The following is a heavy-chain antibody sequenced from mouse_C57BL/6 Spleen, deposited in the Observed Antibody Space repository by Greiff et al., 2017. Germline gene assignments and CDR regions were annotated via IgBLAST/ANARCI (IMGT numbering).Heavy chain of an antibody. J-gene: IGHJ2*01. V-gene: IGHV6-6*01. Sequence: EVQLVESGGGLVQPGGSMKLSCAASGFTFSDDWMAWVSQSPEKGLEWVAEIRNKANNRDTDYAESVKGRITISRDDYKSSVYLQMNSLSAEDTGIDYCTRQECDEGNYFDYWGQGTTLTVSS. CDR3: TRQECDEGNYFDY. CDR1: GFTFSDDW. CDR2: IRNKANNRDT.